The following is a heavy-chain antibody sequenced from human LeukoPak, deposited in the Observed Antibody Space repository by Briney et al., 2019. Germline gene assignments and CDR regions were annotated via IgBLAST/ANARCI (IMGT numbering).Heavy chain of an antibody. D-gene: IGHD1-14*01. V-gene: IGHV1-69*13. CDR3: ARALDHLYYYYGMDV. CDR2: IIPIFGTA. Sequence: SVKVSCKASGGTFSSYAISWVRQAPGQGLEWMGGIIPIFGTANYAQKFQGRVTITADESTSTAYMELGSLRSEDTAVYYCARALDHLYYYYGMDVWGQGTTVTVSS. J-gene: IGHJ6*02. CDR1: GGTFSSYA.